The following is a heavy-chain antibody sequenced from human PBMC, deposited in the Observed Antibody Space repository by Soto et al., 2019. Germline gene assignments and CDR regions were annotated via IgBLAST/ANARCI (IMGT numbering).Heavy chain of an antibody. Sequence: SKTLSLTCYVSGGSISRYYWSWIRQPPGKGLEWIGYIYYSGSTNYNPSLKSRVTISVDTSKNQFSLKLSSVNAADTAVYYCARDGRIEAADHYYYYYYMDDWGKGTTVTVSS. D-gene: IGHD6-13*01. V-gene: IGHV4-59*01. J-gene: IGHJ6*03. CDR3: ARDGRIEAADHYYYYYYMDD. CDR1: GGSISRYY. CDR2: IYYSGST.